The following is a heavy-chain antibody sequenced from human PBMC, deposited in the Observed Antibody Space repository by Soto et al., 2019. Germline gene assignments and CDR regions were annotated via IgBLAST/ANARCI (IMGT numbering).Heavy chain of an antibody. V-gene: IGHV4-4*07. Sequence: PSETRSLTCRAPGAYISDFSWSWIRQPAGKGLEWIGRITINGNTQKNPSFKSRVTMSIDTSRNHFSLNLQSATAADTALYYCARETGENWTYEAHWGPGTLVTVSS. J-gene: IGHJ1*01. CDR2: ITINGNT. D-gene: IGHD1-7*01. CDR1: GAYISDFS. CDR3: ARETGENWTYEAH.